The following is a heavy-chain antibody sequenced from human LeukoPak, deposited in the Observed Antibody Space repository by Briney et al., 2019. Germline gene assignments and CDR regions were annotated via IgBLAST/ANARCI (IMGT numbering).Heavy chain of an antibody. CDR1: GFTFPKAW. CDR3: TTEWT. D-gene: IGHD5-12*01. V-gene: IGHV3-15*01. CDR2: IRSKIDGETA. Sequence: GGSLRLSCAASGFTFPKAWMSWVRQAPGQGLEWVGRIRSKIDGETADYVTPVKGRFVISRDDSKNMLSQQMDSLKTEDTAVYYCTTEWTWGQGALVTVSS. J-gene: IGHJ5*02.